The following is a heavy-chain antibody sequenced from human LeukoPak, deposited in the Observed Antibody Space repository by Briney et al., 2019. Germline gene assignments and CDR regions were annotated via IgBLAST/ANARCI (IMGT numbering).Heavy chain of an antibody. D-gene: IGHD5-12*01. CDR3: ARGGGDGYNQYYFDY. Sequence: SETLSLTCTVSGGSISSYYWSWIRQPPGKGLEWIGEINHSGSTNYNPSLKSRVTISVDTSKNQFSLKPSSVTAADTAVYYCARGGGDGYNQYYFDYWGQGTLVTVSS. CDR2: INHSGST. J-gene: IGHJ4*02. CDR1: GGSISSYY. V-gene: IGHV4-34*01.